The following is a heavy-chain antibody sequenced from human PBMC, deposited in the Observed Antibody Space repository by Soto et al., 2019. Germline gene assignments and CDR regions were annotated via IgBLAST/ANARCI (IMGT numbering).Heavy chain of an antibody. Sequence: GGSLRLSCAASGFTFSDYAMAWVRQPPGKGLDWISAIGGGGITTYYADSVKGRFTISRDNAKNTLYLQMNSLRAEDTAVYYCARDREIVVVPAAGADNWFDPWGQGTLVTVSS. CDR2: IGGGGITT. CDR3: ARDREIVVVPAAGADNWFDP. J-gene: IGHJ5*02. CDR1: GFTFSDYA. V-gene: IGHV3-23*01. D-gene: IGHD2-2*01.